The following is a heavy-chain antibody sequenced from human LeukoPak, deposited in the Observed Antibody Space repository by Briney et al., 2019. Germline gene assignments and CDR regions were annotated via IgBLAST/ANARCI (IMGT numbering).Heavy chain of an antibody. D-gene: IGHD4-17*01. CDR3: AGCSTVTTFYYSYYMDI. CDR1: RFTFSNSW. CDR2: IKQDGSEK. J-gene: IGHJ6*03. V-gene: IGHV3-7*01. Sequence: GGSLRLSCAASRFTFSNSWMSWVRLAPGKGMEGVANIKQDGSEKYYVDSVKGRFTISRDNAKNSLYLQMNSLRAEDTAVYYCAGCSTVTTFYYSYYMDIWGKGTTVTVSS.